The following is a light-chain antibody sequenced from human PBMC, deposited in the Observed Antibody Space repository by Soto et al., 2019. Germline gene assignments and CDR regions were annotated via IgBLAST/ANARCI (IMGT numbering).Light chain of an antibody. J-gene: IGKJ1*01. Sequence: EIVLTQSPGTLSLSPGERATLSCRASQSVSNNYLAWYQQKPGQAPRRLIYGASSRATGIPDRFSGSGSGTDFTLTISRLEPEDSAVYHCQQYGSSGTFGQGTKVDIK. CDR2: GAS. V-gene: IGKV3-20*01. CDR3: QQYGSSGT. CDR1: QSVSNNY.